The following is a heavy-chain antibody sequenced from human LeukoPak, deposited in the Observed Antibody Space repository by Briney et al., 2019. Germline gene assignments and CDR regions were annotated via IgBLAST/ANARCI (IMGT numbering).Heavy chain of an antibody. J-gene: IGHJ4*02. CDR3: AKKYGSGTHRQSAN. CDR2: TSADGSQK. CDR1: GFRISSFG. D-gene: IGHD1-26*01. V-gene: IGHV3-30*18. Sequence: AGGSLRLSCAASGFRISSFGMHWVRQAPGKGLEWVAVTSADGSQKYYADSVTGRFTISRDDSRDTLFLQMNSLRVEDTAIYYCAKKYGSGTHRQSANWGQGILVTVSS.